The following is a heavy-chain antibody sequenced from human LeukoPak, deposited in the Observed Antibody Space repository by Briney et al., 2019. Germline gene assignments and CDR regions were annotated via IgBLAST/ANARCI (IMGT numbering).Heavy chain of an antibody. CDR2: ISSSSSYI. CDR1: GFTFSSYS. Sequence: GGSLRLSCAASGFTFSSYSMNWVRQAPGKGLEWVSSISSSSSYIYYADSVKGRLTISRDNAKNSLYLQMNSLRAEDTAVYYCARYYYDSSGYRNYYFDYWGQGTLVTVSS. CDR3: ARYYYDSSGYRNYYFDY. J-gene: IGHJ4*02. D-gene: IGHD3-22*01. V-gene: IGHV3-21*01.